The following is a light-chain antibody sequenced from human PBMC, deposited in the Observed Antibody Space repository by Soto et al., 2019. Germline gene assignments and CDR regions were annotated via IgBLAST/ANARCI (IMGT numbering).Light chain of an antibody. V-gene: IGKV3D-15*01. CDR1: QRVSRN. CDR3: QQYNNWPWT. J-gene: IGKJ1*01. Sequence: EILLTQSPATLSLSPGDSATLSCRASQRVSRNVAWYQQKPGQAPRLLISAASTGAAGVPARFNAAGSGTVFTLTISSLQSEDFAVYYCQQYNNWPWTFGQGTKVDI. CDR2: AAS.